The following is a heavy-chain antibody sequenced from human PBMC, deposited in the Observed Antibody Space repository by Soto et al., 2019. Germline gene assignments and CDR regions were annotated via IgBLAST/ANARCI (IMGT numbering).Heavy chain of an antibody. CDR2: ISSSSSYI. CDR1: RFTFSSYS. D-gene: IGHD6-6*01. Sequence: EVQLVESGGGLVKPGGSLRLSCAASRFTFSSYSMNWVRQAPGKGLEWVSSISSSSSYIYYADSVKGRFTISRDNAKNSLYLQMNSLRAEDTAVYYCARDFDAARPLDYWGQGTLVTVSS. V-gene: IGHV3-21*01. CDR3: ARDFDAARPLDY. J-gene: IGHJ4*02.